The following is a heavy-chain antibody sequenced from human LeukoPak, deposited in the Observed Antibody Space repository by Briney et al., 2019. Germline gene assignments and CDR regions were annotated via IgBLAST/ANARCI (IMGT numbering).Heavy chain of an antibody. CDR2: TYYRSKWYN. V-gene: IGHV6-1*01. D-gene: IGHD6-19*01. Sequence: SQTLSLTCAIYGDSVSSNSAAWNWIRQSPSRGLEWLGRTYYRSKWYNDYAVSVKSRVNITPDTSKNQFSLQLNSVTPEDTAVYYCARVNSDWLDAFDFWGQGTMVTVSS. CDR3: ARVNSDWLDAFDF. CDR1: GDSVSSNSAA. J-gene: IGHJ3*01.